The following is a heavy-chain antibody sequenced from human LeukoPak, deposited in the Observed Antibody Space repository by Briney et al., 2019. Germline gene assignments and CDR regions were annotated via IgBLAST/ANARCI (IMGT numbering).Heavy chain of an antibody. CDR2: ISSSGSTI. D-gene: IGHD4-17*01. CDR1: GFTFSSYE. V-gene: IGHV3-48*03. Sequence: GGSLRLSCAASGFTFSSYEMNWVRQAPGKGLEWGSYISSSGSTIYYADSVKGRFTISRDNAKNSLYLEMTSLRAEDTVVYYCGGSTVSPSHWGQGTLVTVSS. CDR3: GGSTVSPSH. J-gene: IGHJ4*02.